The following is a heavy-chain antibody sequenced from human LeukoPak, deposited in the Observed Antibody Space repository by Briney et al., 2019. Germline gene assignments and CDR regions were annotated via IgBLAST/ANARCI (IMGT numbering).Heavy chain of an antibody. J-gene: IGHJ4*02. Sequence: PGGSLRLSCAASGFTFSSYAMSWVRQAPGKGLEWVSAISGSGGSTYNADSVKGRFTISRDNSKNTLYLQMNSLRAEDTAVYYCAKDMYSSSWYFDYWGQGTLVTVSS. CDR2: ISGSGGST. CDR3: AKDMYSSSWYFDY. D-gene: IGHD6-13*01. V-gene: IGHV3-23*01. CDR1: GFTFSSYA.